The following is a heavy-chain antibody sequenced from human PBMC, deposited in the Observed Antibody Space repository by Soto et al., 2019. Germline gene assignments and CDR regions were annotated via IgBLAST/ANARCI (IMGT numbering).Heavy chain of an antibody. CDR2: IRTKSNGYAT. Sequence: GGSLRLSCAASGFTFSGPAIHWVRQASGKGLEWVARIRTKSNGYATTYAASVKGRFTISRDDSKNMAYLQMNGLKTEDTAMYYCSRVEYVTSSPIGWGQGTLVTV. CDR3: SRVEYVTSSPIG. J-gene: IGHJ4*02. V-gene: IGHV3-73*01. D-gene: IGHD6-6*01. CDR1: GFTFSGPA.